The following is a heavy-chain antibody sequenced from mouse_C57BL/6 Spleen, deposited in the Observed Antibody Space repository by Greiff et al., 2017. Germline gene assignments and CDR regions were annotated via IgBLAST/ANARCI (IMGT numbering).Heavy chain of an antibody. CDR2: ISDGGSYT. D-gene: IGHD1-1*01. Sequence: EVQLVESGGGLVKPGGSLKLSCAASGFTFSSYAMSWVRQTPEKRLEWVATISDGGSYTYYPDNVKGRFTISRDNAKNNLYLQMSHLKSEDTAMYYCARAGSNYYGLYYFDYWGQGTTLTVSS. V-gene: IGHV5-4*01. CDR3: ARAGSNYYGLYYFDY. CDR1: GFTFSSYA. J-gene: IGHJ2*01.